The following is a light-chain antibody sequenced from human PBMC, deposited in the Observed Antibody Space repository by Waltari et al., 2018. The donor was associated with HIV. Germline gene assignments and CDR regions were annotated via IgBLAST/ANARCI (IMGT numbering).Light chain of an antibody. CDR1: SPNAGSKP. Sequence: QSVLTQPPSASGTLGQRVPNSWPGSSPNAGSKPVYWFPQVPGTAPKLLIYRDHQRRSGIPDRFSGSNSGASASLTISRLRSEDDADYYCVAWYHSLSGSVFGAGTKVSV. CDR3: VAWYHSLSGSV. V-gene: IGLV1-47*01. J-gene: IGLJ1*01. CDR2: RDH.